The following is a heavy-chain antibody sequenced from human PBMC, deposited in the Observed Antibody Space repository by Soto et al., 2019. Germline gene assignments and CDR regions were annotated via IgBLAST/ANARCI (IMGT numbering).Heavy chain of an antibody. Sequence: EVQLVESGGGLVQPGGSLRLSCAASGFTFSSYWMSWVRQAPGKGLEWVANIKQDGSEKYYVDSVKGRFTISRDNAKNSLYLQMNSLRAEDTAVYYCAREGVVVPAANDYYYGMDVWGQGTTVTVS. CDR3: AREGVVVPAANDYYYGMDV. D-gene: IGHD2-2*01. J-gene: IGHJ6*02. CDR1: GFTFSSYW. CDR2: IKQDGSEK. V-gene: IGHV3-7*01.